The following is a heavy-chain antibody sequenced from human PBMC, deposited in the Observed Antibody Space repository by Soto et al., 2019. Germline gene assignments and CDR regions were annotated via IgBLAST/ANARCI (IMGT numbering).Heavy chain of an antibody. D-gene: IGHD3-16*02. Sequence: QVQLVQSGAEVKKPGASVKVSCKASGYTFTSYYMHWVRQAPGQGLEWMGIINPSGGSTSYAQKFHGRVTMTRDTSTSTVYMELSSLRSEDTAVYYCASESEYYDYVWGSYRYDYWGQGTLVTVSS. CDR1: GYTFTSYY. CDR2: INPSGGST. CDR3: ASESEYYDYVWGSYRYDY. V-gene: IGHV1-46*01. J-gene: IGHJ4*02.